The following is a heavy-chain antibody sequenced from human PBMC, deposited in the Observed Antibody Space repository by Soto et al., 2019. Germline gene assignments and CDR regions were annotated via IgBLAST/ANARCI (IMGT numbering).Heavy chain of an antibody. CDR3: AGGSGWISDS. Sequence: EVQLVESGGGLVQPGGSLRLSCAAYGFTFSPYWMSWVRQAPGKGLEWVAIIQDDGGDEHYLEAVRGRFTISIDNAKKSLYLAMDSLRVEDTAVYYCAGGSGWISDSWGQGTLVTVSS. CDR1: GFTFSPYW. V-gene: IGHV3-7*05. D-gene: IGHD6-19*01. J-gene: IGHJ4*02. CDR2: IQDDGGDE.